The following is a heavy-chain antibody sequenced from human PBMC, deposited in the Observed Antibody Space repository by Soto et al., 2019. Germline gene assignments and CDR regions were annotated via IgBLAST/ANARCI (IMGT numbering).Heavy chain of an antibody. CDR2: IYSGGST. Sequence: EVQLVESGGGLIQPGGSLRLSCAASGFTVSSNYMSWVRQAPGKGLEWVSVIYSGGSTYYADSVKGRFTISRDNSKNTLYLQMNSLRAEDTAVYYCARDAGTPAHYYYGMDVWGQGTTVTVSS. CDR3: ARDAGTPAHYYYGMDV. J-gene: IGHJ6*02. V-gene: IGHV3-53*01. CDR1: GFTVSSNY. D-gene: IGHD1-7*01.